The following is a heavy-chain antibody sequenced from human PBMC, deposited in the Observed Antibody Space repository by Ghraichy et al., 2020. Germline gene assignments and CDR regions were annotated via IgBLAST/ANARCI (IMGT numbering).Heavy chain of an antibody. J-gene: IGHJ4*02. V-gene: IGHV3-23*01. CDR2: ISSSGSST. CDR3: AKHCSSSRCYVDY. CDR1: GFTFSSYG. D-gene: IGHD2-2*01. Sequence: GGSLRLSCAASGFTFSSYGMSWVRQAPGKGLEWVSGISSSGSSTYNVDSVKGRFTISRDNSKNTLYLQLSSLRAEDTAIYYCAKHCSSSRCYVDYWGQGALVTVSS.